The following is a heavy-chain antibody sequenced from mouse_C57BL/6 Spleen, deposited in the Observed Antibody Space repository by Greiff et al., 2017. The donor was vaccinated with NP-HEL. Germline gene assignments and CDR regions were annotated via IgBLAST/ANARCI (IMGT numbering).Heavy chain of an antibody. V-gene: IGHV1-69*01. J-gene: IGHJ4*01. CDR3: ARERNAMDY. CDR1: GYTFTSYW. Sequence: QVQLQQPGAELVMPGASVKLSCKASGYTFTSYWMHWVKQRPGQGLEWIGEIDPSDSYTNYNQKFQGKFTLTVDKSSSTAYMQLSSLTSEDSSVYYCARERNAMDYWGQGTSVTVSS. CDR2: IDPSDSYT.